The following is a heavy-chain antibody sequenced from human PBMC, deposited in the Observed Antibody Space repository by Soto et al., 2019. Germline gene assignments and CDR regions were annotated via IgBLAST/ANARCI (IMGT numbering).Heavy chain of an antibody. CDR3: AAEGGGAAAGTGVYFFYGIDV. Sequence: ASGKVSCEASGGTFTSSAVQWVRQARGQRLEWIGWVVVGSGNTNYAQKFQERVTITRDMSTSTAYMELSSLRSEDTAVYYCAAEGGGAAAGTGVYFFYGIDV. J-gene: IGHJ6*01. CDR1: GGTFTSSA. D-gene: IGHD6-13*01. V-gene: IGHV1-58*01. CDR2: VVVGSGNT.